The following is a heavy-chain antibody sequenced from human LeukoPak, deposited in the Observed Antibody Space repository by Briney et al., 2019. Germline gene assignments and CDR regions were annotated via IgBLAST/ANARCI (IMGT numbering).Heavy chain of an antibody. CDR2: IYYSGST. Sequence: SETLSLTCTVSGGSISSYYWSWIRQPPGKGLGWIGYIYYSGSTNYNPSLKSRVTISVDTSKNQFSLKLSSVTAADTAVYYCARGPHYITLDAFDIWGQGTMVTVSS. CDR1: GGSISSYY. D-gene: IGHD3-3*01. J-gene: IGHJ3*02. CDR3: ARGPHYITLDAFDI. V-gene: IGHV4-59*01.